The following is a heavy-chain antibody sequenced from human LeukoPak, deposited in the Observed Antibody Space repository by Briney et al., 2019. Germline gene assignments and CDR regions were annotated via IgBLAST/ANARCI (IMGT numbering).Heavy chain of an antibody. D-gene: IGHD3-22*01. V-gene: IGHV4-59*08. CDR1: GGSISSYY. J-gene: IGHJ4*02. Sequence: SETLSLTCTVSGGSISSYYWSWLRQPPGQGLEWIGNIYYTGSTNYNPSLKSRVAISVDTSSKQLSLKLSSVTAADTAVYYCARQFLYYYDSSGHYYYFDYWGQGTLVTVSS. CDR3: ARQFLYYYDSSGHYYYFDY. CDR2: IYYTGST.